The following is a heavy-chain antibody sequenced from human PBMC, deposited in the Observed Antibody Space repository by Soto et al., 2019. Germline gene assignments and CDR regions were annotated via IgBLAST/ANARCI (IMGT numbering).Heavy chain of an antibody. CDR3: TKESDHHFSTSKWGFDS. D-gene: IGHD1-26*01. Sequence: QVQLVESGGGVVQPGRSLRLSCAASRLTFGIFGMHWVRQAPGKGLEWVAVISNDGSRDYFADSVKGRFAISRDNSKNTLWLQMDRLRPEDTAVYYCTKESDHHFSTSKWGFDSWGQGTLVTVSS. CDR2: ISNDGSRD. CDR1: RLTFGIFG. J-gene: IGHJ4*02. V-gene: IGHV3-30*18.